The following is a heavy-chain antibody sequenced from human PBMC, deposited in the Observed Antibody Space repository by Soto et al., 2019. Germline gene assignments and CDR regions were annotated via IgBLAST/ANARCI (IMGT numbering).Heavy chain of an antibody. CDR2: IIPLFRTP. V-gene: IGHV1-69*12. CDR3: AQTLGLAVAGPGRFDL. CDR1: GGTFSTYA. Sequence: QVQLVQSGAEVKKPGSSVKVSCKASGGTFSTYAISWVRQAPGQGLEWMGGIIPLFRTPNYAQKFQGRVTITADESTSTAYMELSSLRSEDTAIYYCAQTLGLAVAGPGRFDLWGRATLITVSS. D-gene: IGHD6-19*01. J-gene: IGHJ2*01.